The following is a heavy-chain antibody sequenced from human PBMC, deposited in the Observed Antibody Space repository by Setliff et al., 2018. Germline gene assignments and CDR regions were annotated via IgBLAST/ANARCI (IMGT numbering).Heavy chain of an antibody. D-gene: IGHD2-2*01. CDR2: ISPYTGNT. CDR3: SRLVRFCTRTSCQKLSGGEF. Sequence: ASVKVSCKASGYTFINFGISWVRQAPGQGLEWVGWISPYTGNTYYTPSLHGRVTLTTDTSTSTAYMELRSLGSDDTAVYYCSRLVRFCTRTSCQKLSGGEFWGQGTLVTVSS. V-gene: IGHV1-18*01. J-gene: IGHJ4*02. CDR1: GYTFINFG.